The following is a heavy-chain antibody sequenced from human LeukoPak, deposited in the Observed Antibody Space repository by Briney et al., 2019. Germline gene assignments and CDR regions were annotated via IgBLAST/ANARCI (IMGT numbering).Heavy chain of an antibody. D-gene: IGHD6-13*01. CDR1: GGSISSYY. J-gene: IGHJ4*02. CDR2: IYTSGST. V-gene: IGHV4-4*07. Sequence: SETLSLTCTVSGGSISSYYWSWIRQPAGKGLEWIGRIYTSGSTTYNPSLKSRVTMSVDTSKNQFSLKLSSVTAADTAVYYCARVIIAATYPDYFDYWGQGTLVAVSS. CDR3: ARVIIAATYPDYFDY.